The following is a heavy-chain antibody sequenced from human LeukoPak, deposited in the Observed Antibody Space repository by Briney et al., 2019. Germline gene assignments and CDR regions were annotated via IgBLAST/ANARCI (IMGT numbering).Heavy chain of an antibody. CDR2: IYTSGST. CDR1: GGSISSYY. CDR3: AREVGHYDFWSADEWRWFDP. D-gene: IGHD3-3*01. J-gene: IGHJ5*02. Sequence: SETLSLTCTVSGGSISSYYWSWIRQPAGKGLEWIGRIYTSGSTNYNPSLKSRVTMSVDTSKNQFSLKLSSVTAVDTAVYYCAREVGHYDFWSADEWRWFDPWGQGTLVTVSS. V-gene: IGHV4-4*07.